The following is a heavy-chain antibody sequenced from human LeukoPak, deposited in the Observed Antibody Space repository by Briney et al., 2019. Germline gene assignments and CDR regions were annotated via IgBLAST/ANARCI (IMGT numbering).Heavy chain of an antibody. CDR3: AGHHPRNTVDF. Sequence: SETLSLTCTVSGGSISSSSSYWGWIRQPPGKGLEWIGSIYYSVSTYYNPSLKSRVTISVDTSKNQFSLKLSSVTAADTAVYYCAGHHPRNTVDFWGQGTLVTVSS. V-gene: IGHV4-39*01. D-gene: IGHD2/OR15-2a*01. CDR1: GGSISSSSSY. CDR2: IYYSVST. J-gene: IGHJ4*02.